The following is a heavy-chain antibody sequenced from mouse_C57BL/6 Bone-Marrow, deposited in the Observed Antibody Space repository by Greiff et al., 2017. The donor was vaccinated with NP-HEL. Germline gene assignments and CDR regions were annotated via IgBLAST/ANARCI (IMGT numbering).Heavy chain of an antibody. CDR3: ARDSPFDY. D-gene: IGHD6-1*01. CDR1: GFTFSSYA. J-gene: IGHJ2*01. CDR2: ISDGGSYT. V-gene: IGHV5-4*01. Sequence: EVQRVESGGGLVKPGGSLKLSCAASGFTFSSYAMSWVRQTPEKRLEWVATISDGGSYTYSPDNVKGRFTISRDNAKNNLYLQMSHLKSEDTAMYYCARDSPFDYWGQGTTLTVSS.